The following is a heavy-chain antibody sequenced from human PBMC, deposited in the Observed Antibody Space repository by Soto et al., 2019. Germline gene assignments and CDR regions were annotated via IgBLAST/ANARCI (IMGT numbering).Heavy chain of an antibody. V-gene: IGHV5-10-1*01. J-gene: IGHJ4*02. CDR2: IDPSDSQT. CDR3: ARQIYDSDTGPNFQYYFDS. D-gene: IGHD3-22*01. CDR1: GYSFAGYW. Sequence: GESLKISCKGSGYSFAGYWITWVRQKPGKGLDWMGRIDPSDSQTYYSPSFRGHVTISVTKSITTVFLQWSSLRASDTAMYYCARQIYDSDTGPNFQYYFDSWGQGTPVTVSS.